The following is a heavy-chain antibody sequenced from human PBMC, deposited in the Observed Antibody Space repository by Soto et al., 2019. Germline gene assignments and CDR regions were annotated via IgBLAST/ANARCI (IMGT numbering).Heavy chain of an antibody. Sequence: GGSLRLSCAASGFTFSSYAMSWVRQAPGKGLEWVSAISGSGGSTYYADSVKGRFTISRDNSKNTLYLQMNSLRADDTAVYYCAKRRYSYGFYYFDYWGQGTLVTVSS. J-gene: IGHJ4*02. V-gene: IGHV3-23*01. CDR2: ISGSGGST. CDR3: AKRRYSYGFYYFDY. D-gene: IGHD5-18*01. CDR1: GFTFSSYA.